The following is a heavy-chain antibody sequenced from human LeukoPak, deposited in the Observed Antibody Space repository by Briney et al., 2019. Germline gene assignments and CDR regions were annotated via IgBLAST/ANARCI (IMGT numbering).Heavy chain of an antibody. D-gene: IGHD4-11*01. Sequence: PSETLSLTCTVSGGSISGYFWSWIRQPPGKGLEFIGYIYYTGSTDYSPSLRSRVAMSVDTSKNQFFLKLSSVTAADTAMYYCAKFVTVTNPNWLDPWGQGILVTVSS. CDR3: AKFVTVTNPNWLDP. CDR2: IYYTGST. V-gene: IGHV4-59*01. J-gene: IGHJ5*02. CDR1: GGSISGYF.